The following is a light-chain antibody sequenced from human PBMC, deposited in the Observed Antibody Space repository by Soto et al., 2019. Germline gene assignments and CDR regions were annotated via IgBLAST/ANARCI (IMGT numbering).Light chain of an antibody. CDR3: CSYACSRTFVIYV. CDR1: SSDVGSYNL. CDR2: EGS. J-gene: IGLJ1*01. V-gene: IGLV2-23*03. Sequence: QSALTQPASVSGSPGQSITISCTGTSSDVGSYNLVSWYQQHPGKAPKLMIYEGSKRPSGVSNRFSGSKSGNTASLTISGLQADDEADYSGCSYACSRTFVIYVFGTGTKVTVL.